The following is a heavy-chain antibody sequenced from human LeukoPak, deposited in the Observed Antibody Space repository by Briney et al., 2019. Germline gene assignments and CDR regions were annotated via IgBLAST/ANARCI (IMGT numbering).Heavy chain of an antibody. V-gene: IGHV3-30-3*01. CDR3: ASLSSGYFY. J-gene: IGHJ4*02. Sequence: PGGSLRLSCAASGFTFSSYAMHWVRQAPGKGLEWVAVISYDGSNKYYADSVKGRFTISRDNSKNTLYLQMNSLRAEDTAVYYCASLSSGYFYWGQGTLVTVSS. CDR2: ISYDGSNK. D-gene: IGHD3-22*01. CDR1: GFTFSSYA.